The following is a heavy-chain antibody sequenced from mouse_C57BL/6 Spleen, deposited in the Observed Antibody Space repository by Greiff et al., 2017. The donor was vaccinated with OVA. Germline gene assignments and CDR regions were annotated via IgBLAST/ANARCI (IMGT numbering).Heavy chain of an antibody. CDR2: ISYDGSN. V-gene: IGHV3-6*01. J-gene: IGHJ4*01. Sequence: EVQLVESGPGLVKPSQSLSLTCSVTGYSITSGYYWNWIRQFPGNKLEWMGYISYDGSNNYNPSLKNRISITRDTSKNQFFLKLNSVTTEDTATYYCARGGDYDDYAMDYWGQGTSVTVSS. D-gene: IGHD2-4*01. CDR3: ARGGDYDDYAMDY. CDR1: GYSITSGYY.